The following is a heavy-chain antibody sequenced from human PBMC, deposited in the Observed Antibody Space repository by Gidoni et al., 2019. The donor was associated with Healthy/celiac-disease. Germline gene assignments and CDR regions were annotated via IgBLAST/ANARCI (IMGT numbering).Heavy chain of an antibody. J-gene: IGHJ3*02. CDR1: GFTFSSYA. Sequence: EVQLVESGGGLVQPGGSLRLSCSASGFTFSSYAMHWVRQAPGKGLEYVSAISSNGGSTYYADSVKGRFTISRDNSKNTLYLQMSSLRAEDTAVYYCVKGRIVVVTWAPAFDIWGQGTMVTVSS. CDR3: VKGRIVVVTWAPAFDI. CDR2: ISSNGGST. D-gene: IGHD2-21*02. V-gene: IGHV3-64D*09.